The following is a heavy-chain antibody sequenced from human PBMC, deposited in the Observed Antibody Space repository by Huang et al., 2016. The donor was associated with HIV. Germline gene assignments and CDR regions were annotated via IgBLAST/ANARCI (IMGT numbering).Heavy chain of an antibody. CDR1: GFPFRAYA. Sequence: EVNMVESGGGSVQPGRSLRLSCLTSGFPFRAYAITWFRQAPGKGLEGVGLISSNVYGGTVQYAASVKGRFIISRDDSRNIAYLEMNSPKTEDTGTYYCSTDGEPYYFEYWGRGTRVTVAS. CDR3: STDGEPYYFEY. CDR2: ISSNVYGGTV. V-gene: IGHV3-49*03. J-gene: IGHJ4*02.